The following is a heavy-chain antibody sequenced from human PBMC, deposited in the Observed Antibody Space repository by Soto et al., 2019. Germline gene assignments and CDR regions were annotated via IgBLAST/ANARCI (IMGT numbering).Heavy chain of an antibody. D-gene: IGHD6-6*01. Sequence: SETLSLTCTVSGGSVSSGSYYWSWIRQPPVKGLEWIGYIYYSGSTNYNPSLKSRVTISVDTSKNQFSLKLSSVTAAETAVYYCARVGSSSFGFDYWGQGTLVTVSS. CDR1: GGSVSSGSYY. J-gene: IGHJ4*02. CDR2: IYYSGST. CDR3: ARVGSSSFGFDY. V-gene: IGHV4-61*01.